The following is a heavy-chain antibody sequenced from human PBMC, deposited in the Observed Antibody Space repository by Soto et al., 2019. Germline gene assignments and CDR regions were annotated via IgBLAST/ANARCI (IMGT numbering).Heavy chain of an antibody. V-gene: IGHV5-51*01. J-gene: IGHJ5*02. CDR3: ARPGGAHQQNYFDP. CDR2: IYPGDSDT. CDR1: GYSFTSYW. D-gene: IGHD1-7*01. Sequence: KSPGESLKISCKGSGYSFTSYWIAWVRQMPGKGLEWMGSIYPGDSDTKYSPSFQGQVTISVDKSISTAYLQWSSLKASDTGMYYCARPGGAHQQNYFDPWGQGTLVTVSS.